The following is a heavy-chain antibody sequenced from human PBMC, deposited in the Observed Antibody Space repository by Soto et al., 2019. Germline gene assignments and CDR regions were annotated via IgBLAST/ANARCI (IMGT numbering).Heavy chain of an antibody. CDR3: ARVSAPGTRWFDY. CDR1: GGSFNSGAYY. V-gene: IGHV4-31*03. D-gene: IGHD6-13*01. J-gene: IGHJ5*01. CDR2: INYRETT. Sequence: PSETLSLTCTVSGGSFNSGAYYWSWILHLPGKGLEWIGYINYRETTYYNPSLKSRVTISRDPSKRQFSLRVNSVTAADTAVYYCARVSAPGTRWFDYWGEGNKVTVSA.